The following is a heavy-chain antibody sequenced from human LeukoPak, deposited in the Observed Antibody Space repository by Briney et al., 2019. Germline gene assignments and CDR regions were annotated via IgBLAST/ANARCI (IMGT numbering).Heavy chain of an antibody. J-gene: IGHJ3*01. Sequence: GESLKISCKGSGYSFTSYWIGWVRQMPGKGLEWVGIISFGDSDSRYSPSIQGQVTISVDKSINTAYLQWSSLKASDTAMYFCATARPHRGFDVWGQGTMVTVSS. CDR1: GYSFTSYW. CDR3: ATARPHRGFDV. CDR2: ISFGDSDS. V-gene: IGHV5-51*01.